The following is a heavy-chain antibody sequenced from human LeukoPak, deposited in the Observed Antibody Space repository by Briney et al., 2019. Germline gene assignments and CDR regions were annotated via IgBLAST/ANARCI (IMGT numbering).Heavy chain of an antibody. Sequence: GGSLRLACAVSGLTFSSSWMDWVRQAPGKGLEWVASINPDGNKKYSADSVKGRFTISRDNAENSLYLQMNSLRVEDTAFYYCARDLAYSRLDYWGQGMLVTVSS. J-gene: IGHJ4*02. CDR3: ARDLAYSRLDY. CDR1: GLTFSSSW. D-gene: IGHD5-18*01. CDR2: INPDGNKK. V-gene: IGHV3-7*01.